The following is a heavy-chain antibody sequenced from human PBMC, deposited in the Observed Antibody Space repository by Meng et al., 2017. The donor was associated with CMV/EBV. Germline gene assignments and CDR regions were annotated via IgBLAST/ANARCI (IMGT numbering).Heavy chain of an antibody. CDR2: INRDVSST. CDR1: GSTFSSYW. J-gene: IGHJ5*02. CDR3: ARSIAARQRWFDP. D-gene: IGHD6-6*01. Sequence: GESLKISCASSGSTFSSYWMHWVRQAPGKGLVWVSRINRDVSSTSYADSVKGRFTISRDNANNTLYLQMNSLRAEDTAVYYCARSIAARQRWFDPWGQGTLVTVSS. V-gene: IGHV3-74*01.